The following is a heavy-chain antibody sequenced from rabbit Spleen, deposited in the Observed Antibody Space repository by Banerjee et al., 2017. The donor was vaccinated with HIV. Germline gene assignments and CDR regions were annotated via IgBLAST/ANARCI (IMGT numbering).Heavy chain of an antibody. V-gene: IGHV1S40*01. J-gene: IGHJ6*01. Sequence: QRLVESGGGLVQPGASLTLTCKASGFYFSSGYYICWVRQAPEKGLEWIGTIYVGSSASYYNGSWVNGRFTISTSSSATVQLTIPRPTDADTDFYLSERDTSSPYYSYGMDLWGPGTLVTVS. CDR1: GFYFSSGYY. CDR2: IYVGSSASY. CDR3: ERDTSSPYYSYGMDL. D-gene: IGHD1-1*01.